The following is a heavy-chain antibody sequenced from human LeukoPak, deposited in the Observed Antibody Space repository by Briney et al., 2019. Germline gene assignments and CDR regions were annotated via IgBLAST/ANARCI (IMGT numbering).Heavy chain of an antibody. CDR2: INAGNGNT. Sequence: GASVKVSCKASGYTFTNYTMHWVRQAPGQRLEWMEWINAGNGNTKYSQKFQGRVTITRDTSASTAYMELSRLRSDDTAVYYCAREMTVTEDWGQGTLVTVSS. J-gene: IGHJ4*02. CDR3: AREMTVTED. D-gene: IGHD4-17*01. V-gene: IGHV1-3*01. CDR1: GYTFTNYT.